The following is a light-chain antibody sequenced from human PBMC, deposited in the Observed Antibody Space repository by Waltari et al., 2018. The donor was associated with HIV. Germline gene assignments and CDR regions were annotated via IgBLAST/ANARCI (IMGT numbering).Light chain of an antibody. J-gene: IGLJ2*01. CDR2: SDI. Sequence: QSALPPPPSVSGAPGQRVTIPCTANRSPIGAGHFVHRYQHLPGTAPKLLVYSDINRPSGVPDRFSGSKSGTSASLVITGLQAEDEADYYCQSYDSSLRASVFGGGTKLTVL. V-gene: IGLV1-40*01. CDR1: RSPIGAGHF. CDR3: QSYDSSLRASV.